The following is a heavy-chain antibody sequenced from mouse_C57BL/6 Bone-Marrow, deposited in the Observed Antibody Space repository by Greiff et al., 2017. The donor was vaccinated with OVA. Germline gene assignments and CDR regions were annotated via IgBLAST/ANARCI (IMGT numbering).Heavy chain of an antibody. CDR1: GYTFTNYW. J-gene: IGHJ2*01. D-gene: IGHD1-1*01. CDR2: IYPGGGYT. CDR3: ARHTTVVAKDYFDY. V-gene: IGHV1-63*01. Sequence: VQLQQSGAELVRPGTSVKMSCKASGYTFTNYWIGWAKQRPGHGLEWIGDIYPGGGYTNYTEKFKGKATLTADKSSSTAYMQFSSLTSEDSAIYYCARHTTVVAKDYFDYWGQGTTLTVSS.